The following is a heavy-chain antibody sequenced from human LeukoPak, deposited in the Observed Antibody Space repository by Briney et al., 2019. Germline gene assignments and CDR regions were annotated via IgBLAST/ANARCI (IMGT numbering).Heavy chain of an antibody. CDR1: DGSFSGYY. V-gene: IGHV4-34*01. J-gene: IGHJ4*02. CDR2: INHSGST. CDR3: ARGPYSSGWYKGIDY. Sequence: SGTLSLTCAVYDGSFSGYYWSWIRQPPGKGLEWIGEINHSGSTNYNPSLKSRVTISVDTSKNQFSLKLSSVTAADTAVYYCARGPYSSGWYKGIDYWGQGTLVTVSS. D-gene: IGHD6-19*01.